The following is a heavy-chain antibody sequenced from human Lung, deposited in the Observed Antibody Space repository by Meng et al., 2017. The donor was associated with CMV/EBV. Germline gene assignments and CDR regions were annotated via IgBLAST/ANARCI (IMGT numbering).Heavy chain of an antibody. J-gene: IGHJ5*02. D-gene: IGHD3-3*01. CDR1: GFTFGGYC. CDR2: ISSSSTYI. Sequence: GESLKISCAASGFTFGGYCMNWVRQAPGKGLEWISSISSSSTYIYYADSVKGRFTISRDNAENSLYLEMNSLRPEDTAVYYCVRDLPPYYDFWSGYLDLWGQGALVXVSS. V-gene: IGHV3-21*01. CDR3: VRDLPPYYDFWSGYLDL.